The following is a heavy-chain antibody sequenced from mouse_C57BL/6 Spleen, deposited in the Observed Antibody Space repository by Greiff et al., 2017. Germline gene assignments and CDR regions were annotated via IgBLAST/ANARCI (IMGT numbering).Heavy chain of an antibody. CDR1: GYTFTDYE. D-gene: IGHD2-4*01. CDR2: IDPETGGT. V-gene: IGHV1-15*01. Sequence: QVQLQQSGAELVRPGASVTLSCKASGYTFTDYEMHWVKQTPVHGLEWIGAIDPETGGTAYNQKFKGKAILTADKSSSTAYMELRSLTSEDSAVYYCTRNYDYDEAMDYWGQGTSVTVSS. J-gene: IGHJ4*01. CDR3: TRNYDYDEAMDY.